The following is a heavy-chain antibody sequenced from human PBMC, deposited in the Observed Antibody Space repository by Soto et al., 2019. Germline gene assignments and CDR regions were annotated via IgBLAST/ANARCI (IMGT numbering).Heavy chain of an antibody. CDR1: GFSFTDYS. V-gene: IGHV3-48*02. CDR2: VSTSGFTL. D-gene: IGHD3-22*01. Sequence: QPGGSLRLSCTASGFSFTDYSMSWVRQAPGKGLEWVSYVSTSGFTLYYADSVKGRFTVSRNNAHNSLSLQMENLRDEDTAVYYCARSSIRIAVTYFDSWGQGTQVTVSS. CDR3: ARSSIRIAVTYFDS. J-gene: IGHJ4*02.